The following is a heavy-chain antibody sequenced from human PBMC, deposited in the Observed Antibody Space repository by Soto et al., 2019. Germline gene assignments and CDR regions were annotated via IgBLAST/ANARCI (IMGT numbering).Heavy chain of an antibody. CDR3: AREENDATSGYYYVS. CDR2: VQYSLGT. J-gene: IGHJ4*02. D-gene: IGHD3-22*01. V-gene: IGHV4-59*11. CDR1: GGSICIHY. Sequence: TLSLTCPFPGGSICIHYWPWIREPPRGGLEWRGYVQYSLGTNYNPSRKSRVTTAVDTSTNLFSVKQTSVTPADPAVYYCAREENDATSGYYYVSWGQGTLVPVSS.